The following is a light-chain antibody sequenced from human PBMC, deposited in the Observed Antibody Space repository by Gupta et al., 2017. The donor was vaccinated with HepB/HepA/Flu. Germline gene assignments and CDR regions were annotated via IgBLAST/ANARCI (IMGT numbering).Light chain of an antibody. J-gene: IGKJ4*01. CDR2: DAS. CDR1: QSVSIN. V-gene: IGKV3-15*01. CDR3: QQYNNWPLT. Sequence: ETVMTQSPATLSVSPGERATLSCRASQSVSINLAWYQQKPGQGPRLLIYDASIKATGIPARFSGSGSGTEFTLTISSPQSEDFAVYYCQQYNNWPLTFGEGTKVEIK.